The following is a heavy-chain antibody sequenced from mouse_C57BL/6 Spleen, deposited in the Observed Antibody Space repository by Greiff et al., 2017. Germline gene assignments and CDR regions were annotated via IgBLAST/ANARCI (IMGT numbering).Heavy chain of an antibody. V-gene: IGHV1-69*01. CDR2: IDPSDSYT. D-gene: IGHD1-1*02. CDR1: GYTFTSYW. Sequence: VQLQQPEAELVMPGASVKLSCKASGYTFTSYWMHWVKQRPGQGLEWIGEIDPSDSYTNYNQKFKGKSTLTVDKSSSTAYMQLSSLTSEDSAVYYCARKWSWYFDVWGTGTTVTVSS. J-gene: IGHJ1*03. CDR3: ARKWSWYFDV.